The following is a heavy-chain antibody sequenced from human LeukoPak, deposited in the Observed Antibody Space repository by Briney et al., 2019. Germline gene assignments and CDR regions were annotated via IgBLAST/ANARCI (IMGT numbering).Heavy chain of an antibody. D-gene: IGHD6-19*01. Sequence: SETLSLTCSVSGGSISRSGDYWGWIRQPPGKGLEWIGSIYYSENTYFNPSLKSRVTISVDTSKNQFSLKRSSVTAADTAVYYCARHGDSSDWSHWYFDIWGRGTLVTVSS. V-gene: IGHV4-39*01. CDR2: IYYSENT. CDR1: GGSISRSGDY. CDR3: ARHGDSSDWSHWYFDI. J-gene: IGHJ2*01.